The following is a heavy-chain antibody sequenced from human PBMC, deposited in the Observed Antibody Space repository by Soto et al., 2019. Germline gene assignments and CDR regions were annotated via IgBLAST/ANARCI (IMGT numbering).Heavy chain of an antibody. CDR2: ISYDENRI. CDR3: ASDIETASASKDNWFDP. J-gene: IGHJ5*02. D-gene: IGHD2-21*02. Sequence: QVQLVESGGGVVQPGRSLRLSCAASGFTFRSYAMHWVRQAPGKGLEWVAVISYDENRIYYTDSVKGRLPISRDNSQNTLYLQGNSLRPEDTAVYYCASDIETASASKDNWFDPWCQGTLVTVSS. CDR1: GFTFRSYA. V-gene: IGHV3-30-3*01.